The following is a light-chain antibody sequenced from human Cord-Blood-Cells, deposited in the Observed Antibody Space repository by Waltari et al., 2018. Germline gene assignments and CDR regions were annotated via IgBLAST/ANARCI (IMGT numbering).Light chain of an antibody. Sequence: QSALTQTASVSGSPGQSITIPCTGTSSDVCGYNYVSWYQQHPGKAPKLMIYDVSNRPSGVSNRFSGSKSGNTASLTISGLQAEDEADYYCSSYTSSSTLFGGGTKLTVL. CDR3: SSYTSSSTL. CDR2: DVS. V-gene: IGLV2-14*01. J-gene: IGLJ3*02. CDR1: SSDVCGYNY.